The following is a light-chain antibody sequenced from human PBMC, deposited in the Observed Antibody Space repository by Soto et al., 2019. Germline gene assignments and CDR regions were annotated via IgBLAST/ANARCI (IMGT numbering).Light chain of an antibody. CDR1: SSDVGGYIY. Sequence: QSALTQPRSVSGSPGQSVTISCTGTSSDVGGYIYVSWYQQYPAKAPKVMIYDVSRRPSGVPDRFSGSKFGNTASLTISGLQAEDEAVYYCCSYAGNKTVVFGGGTKVTVL. J-gene: IGLJ3*02. CDR2: DVS. V-gene: IGLV2-11*01. CDR3: CSYAGNKTVV.